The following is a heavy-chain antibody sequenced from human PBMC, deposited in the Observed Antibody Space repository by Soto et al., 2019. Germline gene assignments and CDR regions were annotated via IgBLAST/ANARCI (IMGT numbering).Heavy chain of an antibody. V-gene: IGHV1-69*06. Sequence: QVQLVQSGAEVKKPGSSVKVSCKASGGTFSSYSISWVRQAPGQGLEWLGGIIPIFGTANYAQKFKGRVTITADKSTSTTYMELSGLRSEDTAVYYCASSAARGYNYWAWFDPWGQGTLVTVSS. J-gene: IGHJ5*02. D-gene: IGHD5-12*01. CDR2: IIPIFGTA. CDR1: GGTFSSYS. CDR3: ASSAARGYNYWAWFDP.